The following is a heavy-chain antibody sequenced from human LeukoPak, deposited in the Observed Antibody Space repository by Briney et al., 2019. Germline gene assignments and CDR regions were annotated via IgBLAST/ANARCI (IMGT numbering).Heavy chain of an antibody. Sequence: SETLSLTCTVSGGSISSYYWSWIRQPPGKGLEWIGYIYYSGSTNYNPSLKSRVTISVDTSKNQFSLKLSSVTAADTAVYYCARLPAVGTIDYWGQGTLVTVSS. J-gene: IGHJ4*02. D-gene: IGHD1-26*01. CDR2: IYYSGST. V-gene: IGHV4-59*08. CDR1: GGSISSYY. CDR3: ARLPAVGTIDY.